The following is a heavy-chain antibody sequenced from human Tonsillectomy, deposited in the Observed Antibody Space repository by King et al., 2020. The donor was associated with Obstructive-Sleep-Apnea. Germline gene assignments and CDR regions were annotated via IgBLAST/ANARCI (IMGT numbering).Heavy chain of an antibody. V-gene: IGHV3-23*04. J-gene: IGHJ4*02. CDR2: ISGSGGST. Sequence: VQLVESGGGLVQPGGSLRLSCAVSGFTFSSYAMSWVRQAPGKGLEWVSAISGSGGSTYYADSVKGRFTISRDNSKNTLYLQMNSLRAEDTAVYYCAKTDRGDYYGSGSSPFDYWGQGTLVTVSS. CDR3: AKTDRGDYYGSGSSPFDY. CDR1: GFTFSSYA. D-gene: IGHD3-10*01.